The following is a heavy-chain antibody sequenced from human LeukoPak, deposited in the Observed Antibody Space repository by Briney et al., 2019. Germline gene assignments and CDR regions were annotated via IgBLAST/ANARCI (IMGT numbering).Heavy chain of an antibody. CDR2: INPSGGST. V-gene: IGHV1-46*01. Sequence: GASVKVSCKASGYTFTSYYMHWVRQAPGQGLEWMGIINPSGGSTSYAQKFQGRVTMTRDTSASTAYMELGSLRSEDTAVYYCARYYGPGSPSFDYWGQGTLVTVSS. CDR1: GYTFTSYY. CDR3: ARYYGPGSPSFDY. J-gene: IGHJ4*02. D-gene: IGHD3-10*01.